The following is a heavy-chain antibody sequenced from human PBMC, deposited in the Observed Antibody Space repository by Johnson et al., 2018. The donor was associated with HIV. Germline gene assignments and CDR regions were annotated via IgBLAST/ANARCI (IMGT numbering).Heavy chain of an antibody. CDR1: GFTFSSYA. D-gene: IGHD2-21*01. CDR2: ISYDGSNK. J-gene: IGHJ3*01. V-gene: IGHV3-30-3*01. Sequence: QVQLVESGGGLVQPGGSLRLACAASGFTFSSYAMPWVRQAPGKGLEWVALISYDGSNKYYADSVKGRFTISRANSTNTLYLQMNSLKAEEPAVYYCGRYCGGGCYPHYDALDLWGQGTMVTVSS. CDR3: GRYCGGGCYPHYDALDL.